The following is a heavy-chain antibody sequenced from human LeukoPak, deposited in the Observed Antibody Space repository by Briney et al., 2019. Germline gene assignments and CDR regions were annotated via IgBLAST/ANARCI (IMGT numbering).Heavy chain of an antibody. D-gene: IGHD6-6*01. CDR2: IYYSGST. CDR1: GDSISSYY. Sequence: SETLSLTCTVSGDSISSYYWSWIRQPPGKGLEWIGYIYYSGSTNYNPSLKSRVTISVDTSKNPFSLNLSSVTAADTAMYYCARESSSAAFDIWGQGTMVTVSS. J-gene: IGHJ3*02. CDR3: ARESSSAAFDI. V-gene: IGHV4-59*01.